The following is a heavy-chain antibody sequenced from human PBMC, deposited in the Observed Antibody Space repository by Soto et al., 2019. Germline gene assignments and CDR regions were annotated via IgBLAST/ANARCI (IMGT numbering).Heavy chain of an antibody. CDR1: GYTFTSYY. D-gene: IGHD2-2*02. V-gene: IGHV1-46*03. J-gene: IGHJ6*03. CDR3: DRVVVVPAAIDYYYYMDV. Sequence: GASVKVSCKASGYTFTSYYMHWVRQAPGQGLEWMGIINPSGGSTSYAQKFQGRVTMTRDTSTSTVYMELSSLRSEDTAVYYCDRVVVVPAAIDYYYYMDVWGKGTTVTVSS. CDR2: INPSGGST.